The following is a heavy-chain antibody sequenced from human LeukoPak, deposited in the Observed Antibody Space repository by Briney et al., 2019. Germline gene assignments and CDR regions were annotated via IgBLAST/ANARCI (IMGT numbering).Heavy chain of an antibody. CDR2: IWYDGSNK. J-gene: IGHJ4*02. Sequence: GGSLRLSCAASGFTFSSYGMHWVRQAPGKGLEWVAVIWYDGSNKYYADSVKGRFTISRDNSKNTLYLQMNSLRAEDTAVYYCARGSNFWSGYYLGYWGQGTLVTVSS. D-gene: IGHD3-3*01. CDR3: ARGSNFWSGYYLGY. CDR1: GFTFSSYG. V-gene: IGHV3-33*01.